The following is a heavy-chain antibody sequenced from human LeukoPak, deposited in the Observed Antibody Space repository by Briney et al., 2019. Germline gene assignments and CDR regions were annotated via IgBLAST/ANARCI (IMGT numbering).Heavy chain of an antibody. CDR2: INHSGST. Sequence: SETLSLTRAVYGGSFSGYYWSWIRQPPGKGLEWIGEINHSGSTNYNPSLKSRVTISVDTSKNHFSLKLSSVTAADTAVYYCARYQKDIVVVPASAWFDPWCQGTLVTVSS. V-gene: IGHV4-34*01. D-gene: IGHD2-2*01. CDR3: ARYQKDIVVVPASAWFDP. CDR1: GGSFSGYY. J-gene: IGHJ5*02.